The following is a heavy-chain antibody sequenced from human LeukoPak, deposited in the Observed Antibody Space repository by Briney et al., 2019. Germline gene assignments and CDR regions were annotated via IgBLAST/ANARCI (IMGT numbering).Heavy chain of an antibody. CDR1: GFTFSDYY. CDR2: VSSSGSTL. J-gene: IGHJ4*02. Sequence: GGSLRLSCAASGFTFSDYYMSWIRQAPGKGLEWVSYVSSSGSTLYYADSVKGRFTISRDNAKNSLYLQMNSLRAEDTAVYYCARSPVTPHQLFDYWGQGTLVTVSS. D-gene: IGHD4-11*01. CDR3: ARSPVTPHQLFDY. V-gene: IGHV3-11*04.